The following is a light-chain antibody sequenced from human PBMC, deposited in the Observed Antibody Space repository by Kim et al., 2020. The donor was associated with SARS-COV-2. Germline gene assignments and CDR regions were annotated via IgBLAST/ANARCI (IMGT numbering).Light chain of an antibody. CDR2: DAS. V-gene: IGKV3-11*01. CDR1: QSVSRY. CDR3: QQRSNWPPT. J-gene: IGKJ1*01. Sequence: LSPGESSTLSCRASQSVSRYLAWYQQKPGQAPRLLIYDASNRATGIPARFSGSGSGTDFTLTISSLEPEDFAVYYCQQRSNWPPTFGQGTKVDIK.